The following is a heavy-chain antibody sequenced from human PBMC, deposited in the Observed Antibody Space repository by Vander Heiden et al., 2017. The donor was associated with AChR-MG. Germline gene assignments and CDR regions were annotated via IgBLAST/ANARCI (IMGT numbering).Heavy chain of an antibody. J-gene: IGHJ4*02. Sequence: EVQLLESGGGLVPRGGSLGLSCHVSGFPFSSYAMRSGRQAPGKGLEWVSAIGGSGGSTYYADSVKGRFTISRDNSKNTLYLQMNSLRAEDTAVYYCAKGISELGSAAAGIDYWGQGTLVTVSS. CDR2: IGGSGGST. CDR3: AKGISELGSAAAGIDY. CDR1: GFPFSSYA. D-gene: IGHD6-13*01. V-gene: IGHV3-23*01.